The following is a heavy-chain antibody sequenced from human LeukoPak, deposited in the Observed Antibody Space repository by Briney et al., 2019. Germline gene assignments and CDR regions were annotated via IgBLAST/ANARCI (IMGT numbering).Heavy chain of an antibody. CDR2: INPNSGGT. D-gene: IGHD3-10*01. V-gene: IGHV1-2*02. Sequence: GASVKVSCKASGYTSTGYYMHWVRQAPGQGLEWMGWINPNSGGTNYAQKFQGRVTMTRDTSISTAYMELSRLRSDDTAVYYCAQFDYYGSGSSHGYWGQGTLVTVSS. CDR3: AQFDYYGSGSSHGY. CDR1: GYTSTGYY. J-gene: IGHJ4*02.